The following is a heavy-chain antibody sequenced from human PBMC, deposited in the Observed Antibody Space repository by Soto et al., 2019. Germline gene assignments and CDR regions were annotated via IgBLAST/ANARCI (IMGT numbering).Heavy chain of an antibody. Sequence: QVQLVQSGAEVKKPGSSVKVSCKASGGTFSSYAISWVRQAPGQGLEWMGGIIPIFGTANYAQKFQGRVTITADESTSTADMELSSLRSEDTAVDYCARDSASGSLFDYWGQGTLVTVSS. J-gene: IGHJ4*02. V-gene: IGHV1-69*01. CDR3: ARDSASGSLFDY. CDR2: IIPIFGTA. D-gene: IGHD1-26*01. CDR1: GGTFSSYA.